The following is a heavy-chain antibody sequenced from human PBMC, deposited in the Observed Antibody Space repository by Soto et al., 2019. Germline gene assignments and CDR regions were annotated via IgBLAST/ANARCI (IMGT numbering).Heavy chain of an antibody. CDR2: IYYSGST. J-gene: IGHJ6*03. Sequence: PSETLSLTCTVSGGSISSDYWSWIRQPPGKGLEWIGYIYYSGSTNYNPSLKSRVTISVDTSKNQFSLKLSSVTAADTAVYYCARLKVVRAAMAYYYYYMDVWGKGTTVTVSS. CDR1: GGSISSDY. V-gene: IGHV4-59*01. D-gene: IGHD2-2*01. CDR3: ARLKVVRAAMAYYYYYMDV.